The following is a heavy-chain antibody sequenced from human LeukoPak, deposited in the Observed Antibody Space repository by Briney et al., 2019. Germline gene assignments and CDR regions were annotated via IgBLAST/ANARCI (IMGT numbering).Heavy chain of an antibody. J-gene: IGHJ6*02. V-gene: IGHV1-8*01. Sequence: GASVKVSCKASGYTFTSYDINWVRQATGQGLEWMGWMNPNSGNTGYAQKLQGRVTMTRNTSISTAYMELSSLRSEDTAVYYCARGERDIVVVPAAPYYYYYYGMDVWGQGTTVTVSS. CDR2: MNPNSGNT. D-gene: IGHD2-2*01. CDR3: ARGERDIVVVPAAPYYYYYYGMDV. CDR1: GYTFTSYD.